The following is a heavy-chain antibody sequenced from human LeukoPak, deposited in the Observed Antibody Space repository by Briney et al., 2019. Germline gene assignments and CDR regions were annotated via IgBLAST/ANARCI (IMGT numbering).Heavy chain of an antibody. Sequence: SETLSLTCTVSGGSISSYYWSWIRQPAGKGLEWIGRIYTSGSTNYNPSLKSRVTMSVDTSKNQFSLKLSSVTAADTAVYYCASQTFTYYYDSSGNDDDYWGQGTLVTVSP. J-gene: IGHJ4*02. CDR3: ASQTFTYYYDSSGNDDDY. CDR2: IYTSGST. D-gene: IGHD3-22*01. V-gene: IGHV4-4*07. CDR1: GGSISSYY.